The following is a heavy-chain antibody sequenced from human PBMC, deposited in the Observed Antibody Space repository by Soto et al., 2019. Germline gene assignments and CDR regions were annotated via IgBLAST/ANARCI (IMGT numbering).Heavy chain of an antibody. CDR1: GFTFSSYA. D-gene: IGHD4-17*01. J-gene: IGHJ5*02. V-gene: IGHV3-23*01. CDR3: AKDRGADGNSRVRFDP. Sequence: EVQLLESGGGLVQPGGSLRLSCAASGFTFSSYAMSWVRQAPGKGLEWVSTLSGSGGSTYYADSVKGRFTISRDNSKNTLDLQMNSLSTEDTTVYYCAKDRGADGNSRVRFDPWGQGTLVIVSS. CDR2: LSGSGGST.